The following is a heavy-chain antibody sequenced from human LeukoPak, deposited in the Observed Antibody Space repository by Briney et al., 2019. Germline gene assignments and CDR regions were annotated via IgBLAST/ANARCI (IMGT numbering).Heavy chain of an antibody. CDR2: IYYCGST. CDR3: ARGPSLVLDSGWFAP. D-gene: IGHD2-2*01. J-gene: IGHJ5*02. Sequence: SETLSLTCTVSGGSISSYYWSWIRQPPAKGLEWCGYIYYCGSTTYNPPLNSRVTISVDTTNNQFSLKLSSVTAAATAVFYFARGPSLVLDSGWFAPWGQGTLVTVSA. V-gene: IGHV4-59*08. CDR1: GGSISSYY.